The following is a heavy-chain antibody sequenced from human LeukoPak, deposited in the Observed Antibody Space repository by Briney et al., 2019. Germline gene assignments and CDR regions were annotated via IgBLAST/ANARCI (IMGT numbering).Heavy chain of an antibody. Sequence: SQTLSLTCTVSGGSISSGGYYWSWIRQHPGQGLEWIGYIYYSGSTYYNPSLKSRVAISVDTSKNQFSLKLSSVTAADTAVYYCARDAGCSSTSCYAWFDPWGQGTLVTVSS. CDR2: IYYSGST. V-gene: IGHV4-31*03. CDR3: ARDAGCSSTSCYAWFDP. D-gene: IGHD2-2*01. J-gene: IGHJ5*02. CDR1: GGSISSGGYY.